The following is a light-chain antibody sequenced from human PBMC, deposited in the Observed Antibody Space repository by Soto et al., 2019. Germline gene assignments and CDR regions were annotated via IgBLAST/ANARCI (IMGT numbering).Light chain of an antibody. CDR3: SSYTSSSPVV. Sequence: QSALTQPASVSGSPGQSITISCTGTSIDVGGYNYVSWYQEHPGKAPKLMIYDVSNRPSGVSNRFSGSKAGNTASLTISGLQAEDEADYYCSSYTSSSPVVFGGGTKVTV. V-gene: IGLV2-14*01. CDR1: SIDVGGYNY. J-gene: IGLJ2*01. CDR2: DVS.